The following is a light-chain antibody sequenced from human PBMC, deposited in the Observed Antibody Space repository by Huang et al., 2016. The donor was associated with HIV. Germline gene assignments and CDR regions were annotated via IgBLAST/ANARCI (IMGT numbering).Light chain of an antibody. CDR1: QSVNNK. J-gene: IGKJ1*01. V-gene: IGKV3-15*01. Sequence: EVVMTQSPVTLSVSPGERATLSCRASQSVNNKLAWFQQKPVQAPRLLIHDASIRATVIPDRFSGSGSGTEFTLTISSLQSEDFAVYYCQQYNNWPPWTFGQGTKVEIK. CDR2: DAS. CDR3: QQYNNWPPWT.